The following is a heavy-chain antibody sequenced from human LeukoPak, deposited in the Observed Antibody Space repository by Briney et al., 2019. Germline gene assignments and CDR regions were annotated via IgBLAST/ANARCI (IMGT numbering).Heavy chain of an antibody. CDR2: ISGSGGST. V-gene: IGHV3-23*01. D-gene: IGHD2-15*01. CDR1: GFTFSSYA. J-gene: IGHJ4*02. Sequence: PGGSLRLSCAASGFTFSSYAMSWVRQAPGKGLEWVSAISGSGGSTYYADSVKGRFTISRDNAKNSLYLQMNSLRAEDTALYYCAKDIKPLRYCSGGSCYLGGSYDYWGQGTLVTVSS. CDR3: AKDIKPLRYCSGGSCYLGGSYDY.